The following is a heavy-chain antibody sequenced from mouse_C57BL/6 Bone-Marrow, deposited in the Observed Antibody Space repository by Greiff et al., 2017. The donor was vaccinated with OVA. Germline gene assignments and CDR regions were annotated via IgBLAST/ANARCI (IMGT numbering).Heavy chain of an antibody. CDR2: INPNNGGT. J-gene: IGHJ2*01. V-gene: IGHV1-18*01. CDR3: ARAPSYLYYLDY. D-gene: IGHD5-1-1*01. CDR1: GYTFTDYN. Sequence: EVQLQQSGPELVKPGASVKIPCKASGYTFTDYNMDWVKQSHGKSLEWIGDINPNNGGTIYNQKFKGKATLTVDKSSSTAYMELRSLTSEDTAVYYCARAPSYLYYLDYWGQGTTLTVSS.